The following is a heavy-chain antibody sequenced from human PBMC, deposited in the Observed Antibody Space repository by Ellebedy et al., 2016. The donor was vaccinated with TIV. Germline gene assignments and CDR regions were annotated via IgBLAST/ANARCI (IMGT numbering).Heavy chain of an antibody. V-gene: IGHV3-11*01. CDR1: GFTFSDYY. D-gene: IGHD6-19*01. CDR2: ISSSGSTI. Sequence: GESLKISXAASGFTFSDYYMSWIRQAPGKGLEWVSYISSSGSTIYYADSVKGRFTISRDNAKNSLYLQMNSLRAEDTAVYYCARATSSGWYYYYYYGMDVWGQGTTVTVSS. CDR3: ARATSSGWYYYYYYGMDV. J-gene: IGHJ6*02.